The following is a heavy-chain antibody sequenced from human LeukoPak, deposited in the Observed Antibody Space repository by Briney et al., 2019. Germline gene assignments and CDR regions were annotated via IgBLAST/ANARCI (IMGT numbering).Heavy chain of an antibody. CDR1: GFTFSSYA. D-gene: IGHD5-18*01. Sequence: GRSLRLSCAASGFTFSSYAMHWVRQAPGKGLEWVASINPDGNKEYSADSVKGRFTISRDNAENSLYLQMNSLRVEDTAFYYCARDLAYSRLDYWGQGMLVTVSS. CDR2: INPDGNKE. CDR3: ARDLAYSRLDY. J-gene: IGHJ4*02. V-gene: IGHV3-7*01.